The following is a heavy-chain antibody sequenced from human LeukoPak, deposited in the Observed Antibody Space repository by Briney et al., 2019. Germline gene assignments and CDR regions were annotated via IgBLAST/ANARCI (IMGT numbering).Heavy chain of an antibody. CDR2: IGTAGDT. D-gene: IGHD3-10*01. CDR1: GFTFSSYD. CDR3: ASGDPGGGAFDI. V-gene: IGHV3-13*01. J-gene: IGHJ3*02. Sequence: GGSLRLSCAASGFTFSSYDMHWVRQATGKSLEWVSAIGTAGDTHYPGSVKGRFTISRENAKNSLYLQMNSLRAGDTAVYYCASGDPGGGAFDIWGQGTMVTVSS.